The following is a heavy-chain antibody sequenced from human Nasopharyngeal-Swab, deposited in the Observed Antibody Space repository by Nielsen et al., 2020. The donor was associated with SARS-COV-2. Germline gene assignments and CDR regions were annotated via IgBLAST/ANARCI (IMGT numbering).Heavy chain of an antibody. D-gene: IGHD2-2*01. V-gene: IGHV3-53*01. CDR1: GLTVSSTY. CDR2: TEIGGTT. CDR3: SRDLGGGYCTTTNCPGS. J-gene: IGHJ1*01. Sequence: GESLKISCAVSGLTVSSTYMSWVRQAPGKGLEWVSVTEIGGTTHYADSVKGRFSISSDSSPNPLYLQMNNVRAEDTAVYYCSRDLGGGYCTTTNCPGSWGQGTLVTVSS.